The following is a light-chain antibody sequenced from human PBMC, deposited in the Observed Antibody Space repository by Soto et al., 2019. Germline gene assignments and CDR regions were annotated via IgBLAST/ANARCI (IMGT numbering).Light chain of an antibody. CDR2: EVT. CDR3: CSYAGSSTFV. J-gene: IGLJ1*01. CDR1: SSDVGIYDL. Sequence: QSALTQPASASGSPGQSITISCTGTSSDVGIYDLVSWYKHHPGRAPQLIIYEVTKRPSGVSNRFSGSKSGNTASLTISGLQAEDEADYYCCSYAGSSTFVFGTGTKVTVL. V-gene: IGLV2-23*02.